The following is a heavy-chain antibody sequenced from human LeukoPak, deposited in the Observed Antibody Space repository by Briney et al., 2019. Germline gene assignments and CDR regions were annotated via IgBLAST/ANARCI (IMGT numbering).Heavy chain of an antibody. Sequence: GRSLRLSCAASGFTFRNYGMHWVRQAPGKGLEWAAVISNDGSNEYYAKSVKGRSSISRDNSKNTLYLQMNSLRAEDTAVYYCAKDTEYDWGHAFDIWGQGTMISVSS. J-gene: IGHJ3*02. V-gene: IGHV3-30*18. CDR2: ISNDGSNE. D-gene: IGHD3-16*01. CDR3: AKDTEYDWGHAFDI. CDR1: GFTFRNYG.